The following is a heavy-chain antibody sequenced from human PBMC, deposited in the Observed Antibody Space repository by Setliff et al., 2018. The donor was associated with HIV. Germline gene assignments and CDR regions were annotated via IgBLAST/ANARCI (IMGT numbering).Heavy chain of an antibody. CDR2: ISTTEST. CDR1: GDSISSGSYF. CDR3: AREFSSSSFDQ. D-gene: IGHD6-6*01. V-gene: IGHV4-61*09. J-gene: IGHJ4*02. Sequence: SETLSLTCTVSGDSISSGSYFWIWIRQPAGKGLEWIGHISTTESTSYNPSLKSRVTISVDTSKNQFSLKLGSVTAADTAVYYCAREFSSSSFDQWGQGTLVTVSS.